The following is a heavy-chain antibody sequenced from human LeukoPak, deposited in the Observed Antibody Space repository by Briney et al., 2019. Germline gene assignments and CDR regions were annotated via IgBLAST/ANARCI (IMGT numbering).Heavy chain of an antibody. CDR1: GYTFTSYG. CDR2: TSAYNGNT. V-gene: IGHV1-18*01. J-gene: IGHJ4*02. D-gene: IGHD2-2*01. Sequence: ASVKVSCKASGYTFTSYGISWVRQAPGQGLEWMGWTSAYNGNTNYAQKLQGRVTMTTDTSTSTAYMELRSLRSDDTAVYYCARANNGGIVVVPAAPFCYFDYWGQGTLVTVSS. CDR3: ARANNGGIVVVPAAPFCYFDY.